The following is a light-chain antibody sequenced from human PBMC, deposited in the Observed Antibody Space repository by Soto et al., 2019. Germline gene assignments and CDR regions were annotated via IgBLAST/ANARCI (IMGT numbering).Light chain of an antibody. Sequence: IQLTQSPSSLPASVGDRVTITCRASQGISSYLAWYQQKPGKAPKLLIYGASTLEGGVPFRFSGSGSGTDFTLTISSLQPEDFATYYCQQPNTYPITFRQGTRLEIK. CDR1: QGISSY. CDR3: QQPNTYPIT. J-gene: IGKJ5*01. V-gene: IGKV1-9*01. CDR2: GAS.